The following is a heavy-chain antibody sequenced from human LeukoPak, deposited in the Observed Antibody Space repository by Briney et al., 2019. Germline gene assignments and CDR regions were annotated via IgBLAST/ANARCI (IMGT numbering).Heavy chain of an antibody. V-gene: IGHV4-39*07. CDR3: ARDGRYCSGGSCYFEFDY. D-gene: IGHD2-15*01. Sequence: SETLSLTCTVSGGSIRSWNDYWGWIRQPPGKGLEYIGSIYYTGTTYYKSPLKSRVTISVDTSKNQFSLKLNSVTAADTAVYYCARDGRYCSGGSCYFEFDYWGQGTLVTVSS. CDR1: GGSIRSWNDY. CDR2: IYYTGTT. J-gene: IGHJ4*02.